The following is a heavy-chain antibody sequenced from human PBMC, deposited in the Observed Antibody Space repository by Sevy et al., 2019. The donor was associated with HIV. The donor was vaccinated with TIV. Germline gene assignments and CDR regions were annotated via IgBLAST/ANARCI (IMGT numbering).Heavy chain of an antibody. CDR2: IFYDGNYK. D-gene: IGHD2-21*01. CDR1: GFTFSRNG. CDR3: AKESGSDWYFDY. Sequence: GGSLRLSCAASGFTFSRNGMHWVRQAPGKGLEWVAGIFYDGNYKYYADSVKRRFSISRDNSENTLYVQMDSLRVEDTAVYYCAKESGSDWYFDYWGQGTLVTVSS. J-gene: IGHJ4*02. V-gene: IGHV3-33*06.